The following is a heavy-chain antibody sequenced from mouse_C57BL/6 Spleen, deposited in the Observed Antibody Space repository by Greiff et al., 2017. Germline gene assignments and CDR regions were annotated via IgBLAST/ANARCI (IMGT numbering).Heavy chain of an antibody. V-gene: IGHV5-17*01. D-gene: IGHD2-2*01. CDR3: AREGWLRGFDV. CDR1: GFTFSDYG. CDR2: ISSGSSTI. J-gene: IGHJ1*03. Sequence: EVQLVESGGGLVKPGGSLKLPCAASGFTFSDYGMHWVRQAPEKGLGGVAYISSGSSTIYYADTVKGRFTISRDNAKTTLFLQMTSLRSEDTAMYYCAREGWLRGFDVWGTGPTVTVSS.